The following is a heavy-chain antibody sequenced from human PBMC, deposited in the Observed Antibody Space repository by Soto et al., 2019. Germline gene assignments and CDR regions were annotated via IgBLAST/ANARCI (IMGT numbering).Heavy chain of an antibody. CDR3: ARLIYDSRLNYLYFDS. CDR1: GVSISSGNW. D-gene: IGHD3-22*01. Sequence: SETLSLTCDVSGVSISSGNWWSWVRQPPGKELEWIGEVYRDGSANYHPSLERRVTISVDTAKNQFSLRLSSVTAADTAIYYCARLIYDSRLNYLYFDSWGQGMLVTVSS. J-gene: IGHJ4*02. V-gene: IGHV4-4*02. CDR2: VYRDGSA.